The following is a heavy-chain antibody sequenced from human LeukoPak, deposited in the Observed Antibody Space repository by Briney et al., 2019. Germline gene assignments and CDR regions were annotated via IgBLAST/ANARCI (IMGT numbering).Heavy chain of an antibody. J-gene: IGHJ4*02. D-gene: IGHD2-15*01. V-gene: IGHV4-34*01. CDR2: INHSGST. CDR1: GGSISGYY. CDR3: ARLAVVAATHLDY. Sequence: PSETLSLTCTVSGGSISGYYWSWFRQPPGKGREWIGEINHSGSTNYNPSLKSRVTISVDTSKNQFSLKLSSVTAADTAVYYCARLAVVAATHLDYWGQGTLVTVSS.